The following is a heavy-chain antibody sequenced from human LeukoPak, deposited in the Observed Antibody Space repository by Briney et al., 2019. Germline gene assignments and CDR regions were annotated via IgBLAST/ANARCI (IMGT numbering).Heavy chain of an antibody. CDR3: ARGASIAARHNYRHRYNWFDP. V-gene: IGHV5-51*01. Sequence: NLGESLKISCKGSGYSFTSYWIGWVRQMPGKGLEWMGIIYPGDSDTRYSPSFQGQVTISADKSISTAYLQWSSLKASDTAMYYCARGASIAARHNYRHRYNWFDPWGQGTLVTVSS. CDR1: GYSFTSYW. D-gene: IGHD6-6*01. J-gene: IGHJ5*02. CDR2: IYPGDSDT.